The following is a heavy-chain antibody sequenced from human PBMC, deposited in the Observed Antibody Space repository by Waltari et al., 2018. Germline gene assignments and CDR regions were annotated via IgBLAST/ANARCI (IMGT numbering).Heavy chain of an antibody. Sequence: EVQLLESGGGLVQPGGSLRLSCAASGFTFSSYAMSWVRQAPGKGLEWVSAISGSGGSTYYADSVKGRFTISRDNSKNTLYLQMNSLRAEDTAVYYCAGGGSMIVVGDWYFDLWGRGTLVTVSS. J-gene: IGHJ2*01. V-gene: IGHV3-23*01. CDR1: GFTFSSYA. CDR2: ISGSGGST. D-gene: IGHD3-22*01. CDR3: AGGGSMIVVGDWYFDL.